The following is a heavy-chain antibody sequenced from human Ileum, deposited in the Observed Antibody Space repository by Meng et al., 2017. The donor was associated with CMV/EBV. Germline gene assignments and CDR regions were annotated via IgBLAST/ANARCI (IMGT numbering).Heavy chain of an antibody. CDR1: ASISSGGYS. CDR2: VFHSGST. D-gene: IGHD1-20*01. V-gene: IGHV4-30-2*01. CDR3: AREGSITGTTAVLDP. Sequence: ASISSGGYSSRWLPQPPGKGLEWIGYVFHSGSTYSNPSLKSRVSISIDRSKNQFSLKLTSVTAADTAVYYCAREGSITGTTAVLDPWGQGTLVTVSS. J-gene: IGHJ5*02.